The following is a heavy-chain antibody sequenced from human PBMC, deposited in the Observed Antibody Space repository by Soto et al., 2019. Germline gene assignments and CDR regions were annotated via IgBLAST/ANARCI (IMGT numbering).Heavy chain of an antibody. V-gene: IGHV1-2*04. Sequence: GASVKVSCKASGGTFSSYAISWVRQAPGQGLEWMGWINPNSGGTNYAQKFQGWVTMTRDTSISTAYMELSRLRSDDTAVYYCARDLVGCSSTSCYTPGRRFDYWGQGTLVTVSS. CDR2: INPNSGGT. D-gene: IGHD2-2*02. J-gene: IGHJ4*02. CDR1: GGTFSSYA. CDR3: ARDLVGCSSTSCYTPGRRFDY.